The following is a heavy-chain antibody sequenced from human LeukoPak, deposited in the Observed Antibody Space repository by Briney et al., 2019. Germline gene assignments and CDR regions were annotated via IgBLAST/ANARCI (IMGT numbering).Heavy chain of an antibody. D-gene: IGHD3-22*01. J-gene: IGHJ1*01. V-gene: IGHV3-48*01. CDR1: GFTFSSYN. CDR2: ISSSSRTI. Sequence: GGSLRLSCAASGFTFSSYNMNWVRQAPGKGLEWVSYISSSSRTIYYADSVKGRFTISRDNAKNSLYLQMNSLSAEDTAVYYCARGVDYYDSSGYQEYFQHWGQGTLVTVSS. CDR3: ARGVDYYDSSGYQEYFQH.